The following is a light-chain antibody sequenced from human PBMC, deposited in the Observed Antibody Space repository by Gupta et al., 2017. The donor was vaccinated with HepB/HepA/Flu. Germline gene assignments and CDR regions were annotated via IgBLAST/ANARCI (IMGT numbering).Light chain of an antibody. CDR2: GAS. CDR3: QQYGSSPVT. J-gene: IGKJ3*01. Sequence: EIVLTQSPGTLSLSPAERATLSCRASQSVSSSYLAWYQQKPGQAPRLLIYGASSRATGIPDRFSGSGSGTDFTLTISRLEPEDVAVYYCQQYGSSPVTFGPGTKVDIK. V-gene: IGKV3-20*01. CDR1: QSVSSSY.